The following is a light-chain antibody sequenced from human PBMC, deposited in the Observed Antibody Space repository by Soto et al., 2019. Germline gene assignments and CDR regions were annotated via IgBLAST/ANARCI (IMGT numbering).Light chain of an antibody. J-gene: IGKJ1*01. Sequence: DIQMTQSPSSLSASLVYRFTITCQASQDISNYLNWYQQKPGKAPKLLIYDASNLETGVPSRFSGSGSGTEFTLTISSLQPDDFATYYCQQYNSYSFGQGTKVDIK. V-gene: IGKV1-33*01. CDR2: DAS. CDR3: QQYNSYS. CDR1: QDISNY.